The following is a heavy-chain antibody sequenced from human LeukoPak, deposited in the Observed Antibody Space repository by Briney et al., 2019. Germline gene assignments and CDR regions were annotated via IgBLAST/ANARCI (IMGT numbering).Heavy chain of an antibody. Sequence: GGSLRLSCAASGFTFSSYSMNWVRQAPGKGLEWVSSISSSSSYIYYADSVKGRFTISRDNAKNSLYLQMNSLRAEDTAVYYCARDLLRDIVVVPAATPFDYWGQGTLVTVSS. CDR3: ARDLLRDIVVVPAATPFDY. V-gene: IGHV3-21*01. D-gene: IGHD2-2*01. J-gene: IGHJ4*02. CDR2: ISSSSSYI. CDR1: GFTFSSYS.